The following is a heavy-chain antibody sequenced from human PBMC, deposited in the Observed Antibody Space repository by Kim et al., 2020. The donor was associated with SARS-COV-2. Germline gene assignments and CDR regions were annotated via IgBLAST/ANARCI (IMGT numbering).Heavy chain of an antibody. V-gene: IGHV4-59*01. CDR1: GGSISSYY. Sequence: SETLSLTCTVSGGSISSYYWSWIRQPPGKGLEWIGYIYYSGSTNYNPSLKSRVTISVDTSKNQFSLKLSSVTAADTAVYYCARSWLDCSGGSCYHMVDIWGQGTMFTVSS. CDR3: ARSWLDCSGGSCYHMVDI. D-gene: IGHD2-15*01. J-gene: IGHJ3*02. CDR2: IYYSGST.